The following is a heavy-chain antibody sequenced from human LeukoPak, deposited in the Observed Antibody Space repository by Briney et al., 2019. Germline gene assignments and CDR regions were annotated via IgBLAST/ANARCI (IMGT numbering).Heavy chain of an antibody. CDR3: VSDAFDI. CDR2: ISSSGSAI. V-gene: IGHV3-48*03. CDR1: GFTFSNFE. Sequence: GGSLRLSCAASGFTFSNFEMTWVRQAPGKGLELVSYISSSGSAIYYGDSVKGRFTISRDNAKNSLYLQMNNLRAEDTAVYYCVSDAFDIWGQGTMVTVSS. J-gene: IGHJ3*02.